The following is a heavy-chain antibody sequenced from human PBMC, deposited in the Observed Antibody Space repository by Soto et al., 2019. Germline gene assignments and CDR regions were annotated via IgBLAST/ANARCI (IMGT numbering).Heavy chain of an antibody. V-gene: IGHV1-69*01. CDR3: AGSPEWTYALNRLVITTFGFF. CDR2: MRPRFGAT. CDR1: GGTFSNYA. Sequence: QVQLVQSGAEVKKPGSSVKVSCKASGGTFSNYAISWVRQAPGQGLEWMGGMRPRFGATNYAQKFQGRVTNTADESTRTVYMVLNTLRSEDTATYYCAGSPEWTYALNRLVITTFGFFWGQGTLVTVSS. J-gene: IGHJ4*02. D-gene: IGHD3-9*01.